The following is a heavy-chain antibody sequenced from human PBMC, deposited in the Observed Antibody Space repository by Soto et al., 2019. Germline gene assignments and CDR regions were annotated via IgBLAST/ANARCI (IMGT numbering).Heavy chain of an antibody. Sequence: PSETLSLTCTVSGGSISNYYWSWIRQPPGRGLEWIGHIFYSGSTNYNPALKSRVTISVDTSKNQFSLKLNSVTAADTAVYYCARHGQLFISGWYINWFDLWGQGTLVTVSS. J-gene: IGHJ5*02. CDR1: GGSISNYY. V-gene: IGHV4-59*08. D-gene: IGHD6-19*01. CDR3: ARHGQLFISGWYINWFDL. CDR2: IFYSGST.